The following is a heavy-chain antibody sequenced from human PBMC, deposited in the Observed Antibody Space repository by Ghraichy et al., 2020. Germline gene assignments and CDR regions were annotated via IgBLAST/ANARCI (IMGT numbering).Heavy chain of an antibody. J-gene: IGHJ6*02. Sequence: SETLSLTCAVYGGSFSGYYWSWIRQPPGKGLEWIGEINHSGSTNYNPSLKSRVTISVDTSKNQFSLKLSSMTAADTAVYYCARGRGAAAGTTYYYYGMDVWGQGTTVTVSS. CDR3: ARGRGAAAGTTYYYYGMDV. CDR2: INHSGST. V-gene: IGHV4-34*01. CDR1: GGSFSGYY. D-gene: IGHD6-13*01.